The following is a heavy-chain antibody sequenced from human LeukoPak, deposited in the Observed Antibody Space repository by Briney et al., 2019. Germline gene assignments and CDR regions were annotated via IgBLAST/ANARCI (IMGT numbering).Heavy chain of an antibody. V-gene: IGHV1-69*05. J-gene: IGHJ6*03. CDR2: IIPIFGTA. CDR1: GGTFSSYA. D-gene: IGHD1-26*01. Sequence: SVKVSCKASGGTFSSYAISWVRQAPGQGLEWMGGIIPIFGTASYAQKFQGRVTITTDESTSTAYMELSSLRSEDTAVYYCARAHQWELRIGYYYMDVWGRGTTVTVSS. CDR3: ARAHQWELRIGYYYMDV.